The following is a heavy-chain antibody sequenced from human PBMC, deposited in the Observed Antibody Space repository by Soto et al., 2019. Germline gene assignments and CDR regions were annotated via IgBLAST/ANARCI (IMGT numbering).Heavy chain of an antibody. CDR3: ARHGAGIESYYYYYGMDV. Sequence: SETLSLTCTVSGGSISSSSYYWGWIRQPPGKGLEWIGSIYYSGSTYYNPSLKSRVTISVDTSKNQFSLKLSSVTAADTAVYYCARHGAGIESYYYYYGMDVWGQGTTVTVSS. V-gene: IGHV4-39*01. CDR1: GGSISSSSYY. CDR2: IYYSGST. J-gene: IGHJ6*02. D-gene: IGHD6-13*01.